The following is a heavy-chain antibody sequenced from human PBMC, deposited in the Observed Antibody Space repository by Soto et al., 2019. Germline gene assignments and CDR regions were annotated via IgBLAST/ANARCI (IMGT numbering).Heavy chain of an antibody. Sequence: GGSLRLSCAASGFTFTRYSMNWVRQAPGKGLEWVSSISSTTNYIYYGDSMKGRFTISRDNAKNSLYLEMNSQRAEDTAVYYCARESEDLTSNFDYWGQGTLVTVSS. V-gene: IGHV3-21*06. CDR3: ARESEDLTSNFDY. CDR2: ISSTTNYI. CDR1: GFTFTRYS. J-gene: IGHJ4*02.